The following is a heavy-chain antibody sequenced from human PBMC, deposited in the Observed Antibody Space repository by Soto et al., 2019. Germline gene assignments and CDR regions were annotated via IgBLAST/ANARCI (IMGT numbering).Heavy chain of an antibody. Sequence: PSETLSLTCTVSGGSISSYYGSWIRQPPGKGLEWIGYIYYSGSTNYNPSLKSRVTISVDTSKNQFSLKLSSVTAADTAVYYCARDGRIPGFDYWGQGTLVTVSS. J-gene: IGHJ4*02. CDR3: ARDGRIPGFDY. CDR2: IYYSGST. CDR1: GGSISSYY. V-gene: IGHV4-59*01.